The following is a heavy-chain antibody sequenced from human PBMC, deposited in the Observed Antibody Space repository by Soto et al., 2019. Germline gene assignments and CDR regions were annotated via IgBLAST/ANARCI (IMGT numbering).Heavy chain of an antibody. J-gene: IGHJ4*02. CDR1: GFTFSDYY. V-gene: IGHV3-23*01. CDR3: AKALDSGFSYYFDY. CDR2: ISGSGGST. D-gene: IGHD3-22*01. Sequence: GGSLRLSCAASGFTFSDYYMSWIRQAPGKGLEWVSAISGSGGSTYYADSVKGRFTISRDNSKNTLYLQMNSLRAEDTAVYYCAKALDSGFSYYFDYWGQGTLVTVSS.